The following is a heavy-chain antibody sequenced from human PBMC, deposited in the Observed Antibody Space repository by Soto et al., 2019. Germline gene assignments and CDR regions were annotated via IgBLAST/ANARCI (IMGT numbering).Heavy chain of an antibody. CDR1: GFRFDEYN. V-gene: IGHV3-43*01. J-gene: IGHJ6*02. CDR2: ITWNGANT. CDR3: ARETLSYGSALDV. D-gene: IGHD3-16*01. Sequence: PGGSLRLSCAACGFRFDEYNMHWVRQAPGKGLEWLSLITWNGANTYYADSVKGRFTISRDGTTKSVSLQMTSLKREDTGLYYCARETLSYGSALDVWGQGTTVTVSS.